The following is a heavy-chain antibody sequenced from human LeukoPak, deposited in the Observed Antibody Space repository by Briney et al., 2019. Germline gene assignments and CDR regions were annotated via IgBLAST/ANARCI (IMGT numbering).Heavy chain of an antibody. D-gene: IGHD1-26*01. CDR2: MYYSGST. J-gene: IGHJ3*02. Sequence: SETLSLTCTVSGGSISSSSYYWGWIRQPQGTGLEWIVTMYYSGSTYHNPSLKSRVTISIHTSKNQFSLELRSVTATDTAIYYCARQGGGGRAFDIWGQGTMVTVSS. V-gene: IGHV4-39*01. CDR1: GGSISSSSYY. CDR3: ARQGGGGRAFDI.